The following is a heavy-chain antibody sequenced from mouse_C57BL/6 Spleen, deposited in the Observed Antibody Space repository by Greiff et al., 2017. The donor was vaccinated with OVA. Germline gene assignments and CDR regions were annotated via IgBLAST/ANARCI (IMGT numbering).Heavy chain of an antibody. CDR3: ARSPGNYGYFDY. CDR1: GYTFTSYW. Sequence: QVQLQQPGAELVKPGASVKMSCKASGYTFTSYWITWVKQRPGQGLEWIGDIYPGSGSTNYNEKFKSKATLTVATSSSTAYMQLSSLTSEDSAVYYCARSPGNYGYFDYWGQGTTLTVSS. CDR2: IYPGSGST. V-gene: IGHV1-55*01. D-gene: IGHD2-1*01. J-gene: IGHJ2*01.